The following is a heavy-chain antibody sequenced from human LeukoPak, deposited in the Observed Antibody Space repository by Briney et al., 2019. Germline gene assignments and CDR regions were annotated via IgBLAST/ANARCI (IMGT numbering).Heavy chain of an antibody. Sequence: GGSLRLSCAASGFTFSSYWMHWVRQAPGKGLVWVSRIKTDGSPSNYADSVKGRFTISRDNAKNTLYLQMNSLRAEDTAVYYCARGGSPPEALGDTFDIWGQGTIVTVSS. CDR1: GFTFSSYW. D-gene: IGHD1-26*01. V-gene: IGHV3-74*01. CDR2: IKTDGSPS. J-gene: IGHJ3*02. CDR3: ARGGSPPEALGDTFDI.